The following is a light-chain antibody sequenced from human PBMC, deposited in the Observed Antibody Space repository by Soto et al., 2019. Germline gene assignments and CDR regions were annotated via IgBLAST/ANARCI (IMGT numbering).Light chain of an antibody. CDR2: EVS. Sequence: QSALTQPASVSGSPGQSITISCTGTSSDVGGYNYVSWYQQYPGKAPKFMIYEVSNRPSGVSNRFSGSKSGNTASLTISGLQAADEADYYCSSYTSSSTLAFGGGTKLTVL. CDR3: SSYTSSSTLA. V-gene: IGLV2-14*01. CDR1: SSDVGGYNY. J-gene: IGLJ3*02.